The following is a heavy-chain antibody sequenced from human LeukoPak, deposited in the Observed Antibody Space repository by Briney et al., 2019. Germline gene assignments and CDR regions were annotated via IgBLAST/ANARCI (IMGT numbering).Heavy chain of an antibody. Sequence: ASVKVSCKASGYTFTSYGIGWVRQAPGQGLEWMGWISAYNGNTNYAQKLQGRVTMTTDTSTSTAYMELRSLRSDDTAVYYCARAHSRSSDFDYWGQGSLVTVSS. V-gene: IGHV1-18*01. CDR2: ISAYNGNT. D-gene: IGHD3-22*01. CDR3: ARAHSRSSDFDY. J-gene: IGHJ4*02. CDR1: GYTFTSYG.